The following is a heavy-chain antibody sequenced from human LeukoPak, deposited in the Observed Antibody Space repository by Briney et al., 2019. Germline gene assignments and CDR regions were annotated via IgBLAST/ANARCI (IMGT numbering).Heavy chain of an antibody. CDR3: VKGLYSSSSGPLDY. D-gene: IGHD6-6*01. V-gene: IGHV3-64D*06. CDR1: GFTFSSYA. Sequence: GGSLRLSCSASGFTFSSYAMHWVRQAPGKGLEYVSAISSNGGSTYYADSVKGRFTISRDNSKNTLYLQMSSLRAEDTAVYYCVKGLYSSSSGPLDYWGQGTLVTVSS. CDR2: ISSNGGST. J-gene: IGHJ4*02.